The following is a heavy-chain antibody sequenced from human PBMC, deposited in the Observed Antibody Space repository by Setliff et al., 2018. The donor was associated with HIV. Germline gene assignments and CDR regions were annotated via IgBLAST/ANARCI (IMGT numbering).Heavy chain of an antibody. D-gene: IGHD4-17*01. J-gene: IGHJ4*02. V-gene: IGHV4-61*02. CDR2: IYTSGST. CDR3: ARVRQVSDYGDYDYYFDY. CDR1: GGSISSGSYY. Sequence: SETLSLTCTVSGGSISSGSYYWSWIRQPAGKGLEWIGRIYTSGSTNYNPSLKSRVTISVDTSKNQFSLKLSSVTAADTAVYYCARVRQVSDYGDYDYYFDYWGQGALVTVSS.